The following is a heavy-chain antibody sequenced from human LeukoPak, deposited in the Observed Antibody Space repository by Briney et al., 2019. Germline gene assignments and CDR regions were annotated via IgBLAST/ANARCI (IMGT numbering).Heavy chain of an antibody. Sequence: SLRLSCAASGFTFDNYAMHWVRQAPGKGLEWLSIISWNSGYIGYADSVKGRFTISRDNAKKSLDLQMNSLRAEDTAFYYCAKVRGTYSSSYFFDYWGQGTLVTVSS. CDR3: AKVRGTYSSSYFFDY. V-gene: IGHV3-9*01. CDR1: GFTFDNYA. D-gene: IGHD6-19*01. J-gene: IGHJ4*02. CDR2: ISWNSGYI.